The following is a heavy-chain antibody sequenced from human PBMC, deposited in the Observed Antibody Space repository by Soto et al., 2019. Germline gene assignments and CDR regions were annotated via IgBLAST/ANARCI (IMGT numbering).Heavy chain of an antibody. J-gene: IGHJ3*02. D-gene: IGHD2-21*01. CDR3: ARDNMVIGGYAFDI. Sequence: QVQLVESGGGVVQPGRSLRLSCAASGFTFSSYAMHWVRQAPGKGLEWVAVISYEGINNYYADSVKGRFTISRDNSKNTLYLQMNSLRAEDTAVYYCARDNMVIGGYAFDIWGQGTMVTVSS. CDR2: ISYEGINN. V-gene: IGHV3-30-3*01. CDR1: GFTFSSYA.